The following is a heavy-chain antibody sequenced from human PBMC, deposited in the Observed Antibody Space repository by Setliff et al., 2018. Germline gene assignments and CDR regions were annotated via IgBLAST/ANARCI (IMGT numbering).Heavy chain of an antibody. D-gene: IGHD2-8*02. CDR1: GFTFSSYA. J-gene: IGHJ3*02. CDR3: ARRGGTAGARAFDI. Sequence: SLKISCAASGFTFSSYAMSWVRQAPGKEPEWVSTITDSGRTTYYGPSLRGRFTISRDNSRNTLYLQMNSLRAEDAAIYYCARRGGTAGARAFDIWGQGTMVTVSS. V-gene: IGHV3-23*01. CDR2: ITDSGRTT.